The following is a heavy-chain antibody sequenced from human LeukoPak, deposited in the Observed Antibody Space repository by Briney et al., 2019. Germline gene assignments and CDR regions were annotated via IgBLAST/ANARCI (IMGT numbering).Heavy chain of an antibody. Sequence: SETLSLTCTVSGGSVSSGTYYWSWIRQPPGKGLEWIGYIYYSGSTNYSPSLKSRVTISADTSKNQFSLKLTSVTVADTAVYYCARNYGDSLYYLDYWGQGTLVTVSS. J-gene: IGHJ4*02. CDR2: IYYSGST. CDR3: ARNYGDSLYYLDY. D-gene: IGHD4-17*01. V-gene: IGHV4-61*01. CDR1: GGSVSSGTYY.